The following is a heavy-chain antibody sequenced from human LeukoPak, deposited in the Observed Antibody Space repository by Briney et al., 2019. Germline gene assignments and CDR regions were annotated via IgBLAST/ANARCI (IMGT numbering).Heavy chain of an antibody. Sequence: PGGSLRLSCAASGFTFSSYGMHWVRQAPGKGLEWVAFIRYDGSNKYYADSVKGRFTISRDNSKNTLYLQMNSLRAEDTAVYYCARTVVAAKGGFDYWGQGTLVTVSS. D-gene: IGHD2-15*01. V-gene: IGHV3-30*02. J-gene: IGHJ4*02. CDR3: ARTVVAAKGGFDY. CDR2: IRYDGSNK. CDR1: GFTFSSYG.